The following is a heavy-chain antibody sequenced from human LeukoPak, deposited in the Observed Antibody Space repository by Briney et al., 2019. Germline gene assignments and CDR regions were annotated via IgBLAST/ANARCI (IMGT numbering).Heavy chain of an antibody. D-gene: IGHD3-3*01. J-gene: IGHJ4*02. CDR3: ARGPRRFLEWFGDY. Sequence: ASVKVSCKASGYTFTGYYMHWVRQAPGQGLEWMGRINPNRGGTNYAQKFQGRVTMPRDTSIRTAHLEVSRLRSHDTAVYCCARGPRRFLEWFGDYWGQGTLVTVSS. V-gene: IGHV1-2*06. CDR1: GYTFTGYY. CDR2: INPNRGGT.